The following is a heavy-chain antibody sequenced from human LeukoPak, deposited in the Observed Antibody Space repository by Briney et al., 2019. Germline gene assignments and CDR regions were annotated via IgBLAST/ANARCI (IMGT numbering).Heavy chain of an antibody. J-gene: IGHJ4*02. CDR3: ARGRVVVAATRGNRLDY. D-gene: IGHD2-15*01. CDR2: INPSGGST. V-gene: IGHV1-46*01. Sequence: ASVKVSCRASGYTFTSYYMHWVRQAPGQGLEWMGIINPSGGSTSYAQKFQGRVTMTRDTSTSTVYMELSSLRSEDTAVYYCARGRVVVAATRGNRLDYWGQGTLVTVSS. CDR1: GYTFTSYY.